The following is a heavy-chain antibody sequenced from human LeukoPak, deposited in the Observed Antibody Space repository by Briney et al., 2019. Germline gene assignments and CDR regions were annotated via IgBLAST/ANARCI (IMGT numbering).Heavy chain of an antibody. J-gene: IGHJ4*02. V-gene: IGHV3-74*01. D-gene: IGHD6-19*01. CDR1: GFTFSKYC. CDR3: ATKQWLAPPPDS. CDR2: INTDGTVT. Sequence: SAGSLSLSCAASGFTFSKYCMLWVRQAPGKGLESVSRINTDGTVTSYADSVKGRFTVSRDNADNTMFLQMNSVRDEDTAVYYCATKQWLAPPPDSWGQGTPVTVSS.